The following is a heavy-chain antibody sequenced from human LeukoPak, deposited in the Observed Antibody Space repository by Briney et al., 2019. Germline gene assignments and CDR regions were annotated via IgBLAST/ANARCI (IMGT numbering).Heavy chain of an antibody. CDR1: GGPFSSYA. CDR3: AGGDYYGSGGSNDY. CDR2: IIPILGIA. D-gene: IGHD3-10*01. Sequence: APVKLSCKASGGPFSSYAISWVPQAPGQRLEGRGRIIPILGIANYAQKCQGRVTITADKSTSTAYMELSSLGSEDTAVYYCAGGDYYGSGGSNDYWGQGTLVTVSS. V-gene: IGHV1-69*04. J-gene: IGHJ4*02.